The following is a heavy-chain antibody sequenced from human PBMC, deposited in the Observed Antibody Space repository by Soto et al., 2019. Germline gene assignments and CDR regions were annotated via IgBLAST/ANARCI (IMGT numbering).Heavy chain of an antibody. CDR2: IYYSGST. J-gene: IGHJ3*02. V-gene: IGHV4-31*03. CDR1: GGSISSGGYY. CDR3: ASSYCSGGSCYKGAFDI. D-gene: IGHD2-15*01. Sequence: TLSLTCTVSGGSISSGGYYWSWIRQHPGKGLEWIGYIYYSGSTYYNPSLKSRVTISVDTSKNQFSLKLSSVTAADTAVYYCASSYCSGGSCYKGAFDIWGQGTMVTVSS.